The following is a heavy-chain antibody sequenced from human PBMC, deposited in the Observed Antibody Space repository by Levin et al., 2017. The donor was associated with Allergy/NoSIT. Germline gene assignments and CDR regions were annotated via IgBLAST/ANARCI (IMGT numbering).Heavy chain of an antibody. CDR3: ARHLTSRLSYRPTNFDP. CDR1: GDSINSSSFF. V-gene: IGHV4-39*01. J-gene: IGHJ5*02. CDR2: FSYSGST. D-gene: IGHD3-16*02. Sequence: SQTLSLPCSVSGDSINSSSFFWGWIRQPPGKGLAWIGSFSYSGSTYYNPSLKSRVTISVDTSENQFSLKLSSVTAAATAVYYCARHLTSRLSYRPTNFDPWGQVTLVTVSS.